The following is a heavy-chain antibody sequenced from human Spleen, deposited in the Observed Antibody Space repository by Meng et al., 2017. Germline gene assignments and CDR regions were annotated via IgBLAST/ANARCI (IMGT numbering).Heavy chain of an antibody. Sequence: QGQLVQSGAEVKKPGASVNVSCKASGYTFTNYYIPWVRQAPGQGLEWMGMINPSGGFTTYAHKFQGRVTMTRDTSTSTVSMELSSLRSEDTAVYYCARDQTGATLFDYWGQGTLVTVSS. D-gene: IGHD1-1*01. V-gene: IGHV1-46*01. CDR3: ARDQTGATLFDY. CDR2: INPSGGFT. J-gene: IGHJ4*02. CDR1: GYTFTNYY.